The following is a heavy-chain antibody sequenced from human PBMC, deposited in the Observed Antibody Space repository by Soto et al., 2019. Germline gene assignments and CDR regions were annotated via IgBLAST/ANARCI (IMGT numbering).Heavy chain of an antibody. Sequence: WGSLRLSCAACGFTFSSYSMNWVRQAPGKGLEWVSSISSSSSYIYYADSVKGRFTISRDNAKNSLYLQMNSLRAEDTAVYYCAIDSTMARGVHHPDDYWGQGTLVTVSS. CDR2: ISSSSSYI. D-gene: IGHD3-10*01. J-gene: IGHJ4*02. V-gene: IGHV3-21*01. CDR3: AIDSTMARGVHHPDDY. CDR1: GFTFSSYS.